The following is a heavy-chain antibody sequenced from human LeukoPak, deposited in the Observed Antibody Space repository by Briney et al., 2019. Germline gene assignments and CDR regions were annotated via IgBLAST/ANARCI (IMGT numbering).Heavy chain of an antibody. CDR2: IIPIFGTA. CDR1: GGTFSSYA. Sequence: ASVKVSCKASGGTFSSYAISWVRQAPGQGLEWMGGIIPIFGTANYAQKFQGRVTITTDESTSTAYMELRSLRSDDTAVYYCAAANYDILTGYYIGFDYWGQGTLVTVSS. CDR3: AAANYDILTGYYIGFDY. V-gene: IGHV1-69*05. J-gene: IGHJ4*02. D-gene: IGHD3-9*01.